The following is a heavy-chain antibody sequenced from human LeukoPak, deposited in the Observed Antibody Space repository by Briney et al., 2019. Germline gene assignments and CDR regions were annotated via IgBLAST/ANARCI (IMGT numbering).Heavy chain of an antibody. D-gene: IGHD5-24*01. V-gene: IGHV1-3*03. CDR2: INAGNGNT. Sequence: GASVKVSCKASGYTFTSYAMHWVRQAPGQRLEWMGWINAGNGNTKYSQEFQGRVTITRDTSASTAYMELSSLRSEDMAVYYCARTPSRDGYNYALDYWGQGTLVTVSS. J-gene: IGHJ4*02. CDR3: ARTPSRDGYNYALDY. CDR1: GYTFTSYA.